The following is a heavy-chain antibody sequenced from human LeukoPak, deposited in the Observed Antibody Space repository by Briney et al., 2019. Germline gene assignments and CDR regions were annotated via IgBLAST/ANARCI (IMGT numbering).Heavy chain of an antibody. D-gene: IGHD3-3*01. CDR3: AKSLGDITFFGVVKKYYFDY. J-gene: IGHJ4*02. CDR2: ISGSGGST. Sequence: GGSLRLSCAASGFTFSSYAMSWVRQAPGKGLEWVSAISGSGGSTYYADSVKGRFTISRDNSKNTLYLQMNSLRAEDTAVYYCAKSLGDITFFGVVKKYYFDYGGQGTLATVPS. V-gene: IGHV3-23*01. CDR1: GFTFSSYA.